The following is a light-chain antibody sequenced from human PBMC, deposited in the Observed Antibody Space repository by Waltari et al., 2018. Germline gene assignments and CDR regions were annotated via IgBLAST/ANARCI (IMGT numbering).Light chain of an antibody. Sequence: DIQMTQSPSSLSAYVGDRVTMTCRASQGVNNWLVCYQQVPGRAPKLLISSASSLQSGVPSRFSGIGSWTNFTLTITSLQPEDFATYYCQQADSFPLTFGGGTKVEIK. CDR1: QGVNNW. V-gene: IGKV1-12*01. J-gene: IGKJ4*01. CDR3: QQADSFPLT. CDR2: SAS.